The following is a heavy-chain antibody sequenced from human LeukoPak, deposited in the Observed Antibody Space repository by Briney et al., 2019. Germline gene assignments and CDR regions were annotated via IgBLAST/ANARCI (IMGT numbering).Heavy chain of an antibody. CDR2: IYYSGST. V-gene: IGHV4-59*01. D-gene: IGHD3-22*01. CDR1: GGSISSYY. Sequence: PSETLSLTCTVSGGSISSYYWSWIRQPPGKGLEWIGYIYYSGSTNYNPSLKSRVTISVDTSKNQFSLKLSSVTAADTAVYYCARGRYYDSSGYRPYYYYYYMDVWGKGTTVTVSS. CDR3: ARGRYYDSSGYRPYYYYYYMDV. J-gene: IGHJ6*03.